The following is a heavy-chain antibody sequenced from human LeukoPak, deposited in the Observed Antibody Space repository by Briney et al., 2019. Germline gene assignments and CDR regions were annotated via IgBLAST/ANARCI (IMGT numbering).Heavy chain of an antibody. D-gene: IGHD1-26*01. J-gene: IGHJ6*03. CDR3: ARRGVQGYMDV. CDR1: GFAIVDHF. Sequence: GGSLRLSCEASGFAIVDHFMHWVRQTPGKGLEWVSTINGVGATFYADSVKGRFSISRDRSKNTFHLQMNSLRAEDTAVYSCARRGVQGYMDVWGKGTTVAVSS. V-gene: IGHV3-23*01. CDR2: INGVGAT.